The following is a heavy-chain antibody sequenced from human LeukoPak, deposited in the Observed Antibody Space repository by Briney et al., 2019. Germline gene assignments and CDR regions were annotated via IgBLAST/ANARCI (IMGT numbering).Heavy chain of an antibody. Sequence: PSGTLSLTCAVSGGSISSSNWWSWVRQPPGKGLEWIGEIYHSGSTNYNPSLKSRVTISVDKSKNQFSLKLSSVTAADTAVYYCASLGPYYDYVWGSYRNNFDYWGQGTLVTVSS. CDR2: IYHSGST. V-gene: IGHV4-4*02. D-gene: IGHD3-16*02. J-gene: IGHJ4*02. CDR3: ASLGPYYDYVWGSYRNNFDY. CDR1: GGSISSSNW.